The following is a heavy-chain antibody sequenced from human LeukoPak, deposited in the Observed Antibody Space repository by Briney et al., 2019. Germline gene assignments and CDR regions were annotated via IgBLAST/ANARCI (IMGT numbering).Heavy chain of an antibody. CDR1: RFTFSNCA. Sequence: PGGSLRLSCAASRFTFSNCAMHWVRQAPGKGLEWVAVISYDGSNKYYADSVKGRFTISRDNSKSTLYLQMNSLRAEDTAVYYCARGPQDYLDYWGQGTLVTVSS. V-gene: IGHV3-30-3*01. CDR3: ARGPQDYLDY. J-gene: IGHJ4*02. CDR2: ISYDGSNK.